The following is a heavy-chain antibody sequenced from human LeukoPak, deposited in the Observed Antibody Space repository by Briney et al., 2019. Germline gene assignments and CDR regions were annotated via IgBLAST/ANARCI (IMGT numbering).Heavy chain of an antibody. Sequence: PGGSLRLSCVASGFTVSGNYMSWVRQAPGRGLEWVANINQDGSENYYVDSMKGRFTSSRDNAKNSLYLQMNSLRAEDTAVYYCARSSWGSSTNSWGQGTLVTVSS. CDR2: INQDGSEN. CDR3: ARSSWGSSTNS. V-gene: IGHV3-7*01. CDR1: GFTVSGNY. J-gene: IGHJ4*02. D-gene: IGHD3-16*01.